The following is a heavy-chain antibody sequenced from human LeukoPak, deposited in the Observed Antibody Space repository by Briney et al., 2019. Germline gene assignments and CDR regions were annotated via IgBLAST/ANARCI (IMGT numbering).Heavy chain of an antibody. D-gene: IGHD3-10*01. CDR1: GFTFDDYG. CDR3: ASSWGGSYYLGFDY. V-gene: IGHV3-20*04. Sequence: GGSLTLSCAASGFTFDDYGMSWVPQVPGKGLEGGCGINCNGGSTGYADSVKGRFTIFRDNGKNSLYLQMISLRAEDTDLYYCASSWGGSYYLGFDYWGQGTLVTVPS. J-gene: IGHJ4*02. CDR2: INCNGGST.